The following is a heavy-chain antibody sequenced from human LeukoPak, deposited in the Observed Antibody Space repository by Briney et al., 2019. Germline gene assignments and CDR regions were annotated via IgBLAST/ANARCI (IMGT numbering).Heavy chain of an antibody. CDR1: GYKLTNNW. J-gene: IGHJ4*02. CDR2: AYPGDSGT. D-gene: IGHD6-13*01. CDR3: ARFGYTSSLDY. V-gene: IGHV5-51*01. Sequence: GESLKISCKISGYKLTNNWIGWVRQVPGKGLEWMGLAYPGDSGTKYSPSFQGQVTFSVDKSISTAYLQFSSLKASDTAIYCARFGYTSSLDYWGQGTLVTVSS.